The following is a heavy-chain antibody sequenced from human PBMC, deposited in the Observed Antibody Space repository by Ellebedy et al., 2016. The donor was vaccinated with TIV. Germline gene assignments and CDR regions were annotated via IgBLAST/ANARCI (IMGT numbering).Heavy chain of an antibody. Sequence: ASVKVSCKASGYTFNNYGISWVRQAPGQGLEWMGRISANNGNTNYAQKLQGRVTMTTDTSTSTAYMELRSLRSDDTAVYYCARDRLLIAVAAGNDAFDIWGQGTMVTVSS. CDR1: GYTFNNYG. J-gene: IGHJ3*02. D-gene: IGHD6-19*01. CDR3: ARDRLLIAVAAGNDAFDI. CDR2: ISANNGNT. V-gene: IGHV1-18*01.